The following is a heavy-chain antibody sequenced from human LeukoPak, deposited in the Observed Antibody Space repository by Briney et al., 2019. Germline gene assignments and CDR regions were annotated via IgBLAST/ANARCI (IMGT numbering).Heavy chain of an antibody. V-gene: IGHV3-33*01. CDR2: IWYDGTYE. Sequence: GGSLRLSCVASGFTFKNYGVHWVRQAPGKGLEWVAVIWYDGTYEYCGDSVKGRFAISRDNSKNMVYLQMNSLRAEDTAVYFCASDGSGLAVRGWFDSWGQGTVVAVSS. J-gene: IGHJ5*02. D-gene: IGHD3-10*01. CDR3: ASDGSGLAVRGWFDS. CDR1: GFTFKNYG.